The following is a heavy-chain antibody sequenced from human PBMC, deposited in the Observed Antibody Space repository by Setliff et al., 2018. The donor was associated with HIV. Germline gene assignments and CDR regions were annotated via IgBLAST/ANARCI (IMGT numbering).Heavy chain of an antibody. CDR2: IFHSGRI. J-gene: IGHJ3*02. CDR1: GGSISSGGYS. V-gene: IGHV4-30-2*01. D-gene: IGHD3-3*01. Sequence: SETLSLTCAVSGGSISSGGYSWTWIRQPPGKGLEWIAYIFHSGRIYYNPTLKSRVTMSVDRSKNHLSLNVTSVTAADTAVYYCARPLTTSYNFWGDAFAIWGQGTVVTVSS. CDR3: ARPLTTSYNFWGDAFAI.